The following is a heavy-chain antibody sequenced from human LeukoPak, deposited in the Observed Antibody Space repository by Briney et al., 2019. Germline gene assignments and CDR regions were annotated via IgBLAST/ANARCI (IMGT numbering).Heavy chain of an antibody. V-gene: IGHV5-51*01. Sequence: GESLKISCKGSGYSFTNYWIGWVRQMPGKGLEWMGIISPDGSDTRYSPSFQGQVTISADKSITTAYLQWSSRKASDTAMYYCARLTSSWSFDYRGQGTLVTVSS. CDR1: GYSFTNYW. CDR3: ARLTSSWSFDY. CDR2: ISPDGSDT. D-gene: IGHD6-13*01. J-gene: IGHJ4*02.